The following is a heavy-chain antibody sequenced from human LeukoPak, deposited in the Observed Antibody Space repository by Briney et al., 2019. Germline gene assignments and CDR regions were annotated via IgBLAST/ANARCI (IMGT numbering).Heavy chain of an antibody. CDR1: GFSISNHE. V-gene: IGHV3-48*03. CDR2: ISSSGSTT. J-gene: IGHJ3*02. Sequence: GGSLRLSCAASGFSISNHEMNWVRQAPGMGLEWVSYISSSGSTTYYADSVKGRFTISRDNAKNSLYLQMNSLRAEDTAVYYCARGNYYENSGYWVLSAFYIWGQGTMVTVSS. D-gene: IGHD3-22*01. CDR3: ARGNYYENSGYWVLSAFYI.